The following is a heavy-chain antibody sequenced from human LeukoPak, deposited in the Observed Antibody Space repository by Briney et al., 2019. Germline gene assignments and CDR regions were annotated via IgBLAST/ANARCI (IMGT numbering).Heavy chain of an antibody. J-gene: IGHJ4*02. CDR2: INPNSGGT. V-gene: IGHV1-2*02. CDR1: GYTFTTYY. D-gene: IGHD5-24*01. Sequence: ASAKASCHAFGYTFTTYYMHWVRQAPGQGLEWMGWINPNSGGTNYAQKFQGRVTMTRDTSITTAHMEVSSLRSEDTAVYFCARGGWLQLKDYWGQGTLVTVSS. CDR3: ARGGWLQLKDY.